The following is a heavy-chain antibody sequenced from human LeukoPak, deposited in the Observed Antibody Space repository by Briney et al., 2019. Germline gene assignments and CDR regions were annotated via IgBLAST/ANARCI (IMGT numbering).Heavy chain of an antibody. Sequence: GGSLRHSCAASGFTFTTHGLHWVRQAPGKGLEWLAIISYDGSDQYYADSVKGRFTISRDNSKNTLSLQMNSLTAEDTAVYYCAASSGSYHYWGQGTLVIVSS. CDR3: AASSGSYHY. D-gene: IGHD3-10*01. CDR1: GFTFTTHG. J-gene: IGHJ4*02. CDR2: ISYDGSDQ. V-gene: IGHV3-30*03.